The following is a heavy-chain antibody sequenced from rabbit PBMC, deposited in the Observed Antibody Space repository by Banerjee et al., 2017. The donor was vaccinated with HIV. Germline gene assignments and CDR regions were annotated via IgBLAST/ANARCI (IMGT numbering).Heavy chain of an antibody. Sequence: WKGCGFWLRPYYLKKIRQAPGKGLEWIGYIDPVGGSTYYASWMNSRFTISSHNPQYTLYLPINSLTAADPASYFCARGVAGFMACHFSLWGPGTLVTVS. V-gene: IGHV1S7*01. D-gene: IGHD4-2*01. J-gene: IGHJ4*01. CDR2: IDPVGGST. CDR1: GFWLRPYY. CDR3: ARGVAGFMACHFSL.